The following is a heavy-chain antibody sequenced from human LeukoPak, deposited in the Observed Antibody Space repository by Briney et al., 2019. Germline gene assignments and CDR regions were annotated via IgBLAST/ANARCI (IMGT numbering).Heavy chain of an antibody. D-gene: IGHD3-22*01. CDR3: AKRGVVIRVILVGFHKEAYYFDS. CDR2: ISGSGGGT. V-gene: IGHV3-23*01. Sequence: PGGSLRLSCAVSGITLSNYGMSWVRQAPGKGLEWVAGISGSGGGTNYTDSVKGRFTISRDNPKNTLYLQMNGLRADDTAVYFCAKRGVVIRVILVGFHKEAYYFDSWGQGALVTVSS. CDR1: GITLSNYG. J-gene: IGHJ4*02.